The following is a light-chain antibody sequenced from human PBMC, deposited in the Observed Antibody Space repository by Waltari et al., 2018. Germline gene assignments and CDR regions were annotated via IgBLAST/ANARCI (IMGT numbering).Light chain of an antibody. J-gene: IGKJ2*03. CDR2: KAS. CDR3: QHGYGTPYS. V-gene: IGKV1-16*01. Sequence: DIQMTQSPSSLSASVGDRVTITCQASQGIRNNLAWYQQKPGKVPKLLIYKASTLQSGVPSRFSGSGSGTDFSLIISSLQPEDFATYFCQHGYGTPYSFGQGTKVEI. CDR1: QGIRNN.